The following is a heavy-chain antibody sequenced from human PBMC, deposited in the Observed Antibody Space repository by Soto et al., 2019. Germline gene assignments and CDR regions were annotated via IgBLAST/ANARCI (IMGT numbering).Heavy chain of an antibody. CDR1: GCSISPDC. D-gene: IGHD4-17*01. CDR2: VSHSGRT. J-gene: IGHJ5*02. V-gene: IGHV4-59*01. Sequence: SEALSITETITGCSISPDCCTCIGQAQGKGLEWVGYVSHSGRTFYTPSLKSRLTMSLDTSRSQFSLRLKSVSAADTAVYYCARLLGGYDDYGGWFAPWGQGNLVTISS. CDR3: ARLLGGYDDYGGWFAP.